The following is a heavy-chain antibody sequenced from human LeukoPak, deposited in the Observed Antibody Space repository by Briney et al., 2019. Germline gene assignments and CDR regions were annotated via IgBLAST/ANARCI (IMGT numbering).Heavy chain of an antibody. CDR2: IYTSGST. V-gene: IGHV4-4*09. Sequence: SQTLSLTCTVSGGSISSYYWSWIRRPPGKGLEWIGYIYTSGSTNYNPSLKSRVTISVDTSKNQFSLKLSSVTAADTAVYYCARHWGKYSSVDPWGQGTLVTVSS. D-gene: IGHD6-25*01. CDR1: GGSISSYY. CDR3: ARHWGKYSSVDP. J-gene: IGHJ5*02.